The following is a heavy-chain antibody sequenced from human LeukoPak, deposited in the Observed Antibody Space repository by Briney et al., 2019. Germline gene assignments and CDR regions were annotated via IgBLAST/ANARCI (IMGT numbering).Heavy chain of an antibody. V-gene: IGHV3-66*01. CDR1: GFTVSSNY. J-gene: IGHJ4*02. D-gene: IGHD6-19*01. CDR2: IYSGGST. Sequence: GGSLRLSCAASGFTVSSNYMSWVRQAPGKGLEWVSVIYSGGSTYYADSVKGRFTISRDNSKNTLYLQMNSLRAEDTAVYYCARVRGYSSGCHDYWGQGTLVTVSS. CDR3: ARVRGYSSGCHDY.